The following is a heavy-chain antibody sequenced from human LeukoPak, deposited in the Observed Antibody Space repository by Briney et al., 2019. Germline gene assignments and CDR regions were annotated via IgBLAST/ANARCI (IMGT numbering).Heavy chain of an antibody. Sequence: SETLSLTCTVSGGSISSGSYYWSWIRQPAGKGLEWIGRIYTSGNTNYNPSLKSRVTISVDTSKNQFSLKLSSVTAADTAVYYCAGGDSYGYPGFDYWGQGTLVTVSS. CDR1: GGSISSGSYY. CDR3: AGGDSYGYPGFDY. CDR2: IYTSGNT. D-gene: IGHD5-18*01. V-gene: IGHV4-61*02. J-gene: IGHJ4*02.